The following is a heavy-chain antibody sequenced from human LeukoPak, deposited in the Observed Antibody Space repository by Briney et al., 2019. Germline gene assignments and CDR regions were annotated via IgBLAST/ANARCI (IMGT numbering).Heavy chain of an antibody. D-gene: IGHD2-2*01. CDR3: ARGSGCSSTSCYDYFDY. V-gene: IGHV4-30-2*01. J-gene: IGHJ4*02. CDR2: IYHSGST. Sequence: SETLSLNCAVSGGSISSGGYYWSWIRQPPGKGLEWIGYIYHSGSTYYNPSLKSRVTISVDRSKNQFSLKLSSVTAADTAMYYCARGSGCSSTSCYDYFDYWGQGTLVTVSS. CDR1: GGSISSGGYY.